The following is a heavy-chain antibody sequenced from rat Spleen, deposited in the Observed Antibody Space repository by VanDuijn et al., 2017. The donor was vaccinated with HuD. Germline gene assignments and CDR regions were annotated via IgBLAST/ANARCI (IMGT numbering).Heavy chain of an antibody. Sequence: QVQLKASGPGLVQPSQTLSLTCTVSGLSLTSNSISWIRQPPGKGLEWMGAIWSNGGTDYNSAIKSRLSISRDTSKSQVFLKMNSLQTEDTAIYYCTRAPTEGSDYWGQGVMVTVSS. CDR1: GLSLTSNS. V-gene: IGHV2-47*01. J-gene: IGHJ2*01. D-gene: IGHD1-11*01. CDR2: IWSNGGT. CDR3: TRAPTEGSDY.